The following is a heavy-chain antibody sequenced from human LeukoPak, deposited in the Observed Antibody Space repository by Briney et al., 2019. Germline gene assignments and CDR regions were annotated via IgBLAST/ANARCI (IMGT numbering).Heavy chain of an antibody. Sequence: SETLSLTCTVSGGSISNNYGGWIRQPPGKGLEWIGYIYYSGSTNYNPSLKRRVTISIDTSKNQFSLKLSSVTAADTAVYYCARWGGFYFGMDVWGKGTTVTVSS. V-gene: IGHV4-59*01. CDR2: IYYSGST. CDR3: ARWGGFYFGMDV. CDR1: GGSISNNY. J-gene: IGHJ6*04. D-gene: IGHD3-16*01.